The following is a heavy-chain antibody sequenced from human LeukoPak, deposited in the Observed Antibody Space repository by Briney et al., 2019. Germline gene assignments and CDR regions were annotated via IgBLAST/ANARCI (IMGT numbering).Heavy chain of an antibody. D-gene: IGHD3-10*01. CDR3: ARGYYGSESYYNTTNWFDP. Sequence: EASVKVSCKASGGTFSSYAISWVRQAPGQGLEWMGGIIPIFGTANYAQKFQGRVTITADESTSTAYMELSSLRSEDTAVYYCARGYYGSESYYNTTNWFDPWGQGTLVTVSS. J-gene: IGHJ5*02. V-gene: IGHV1-69*13. CDR2: IIPIFGTA. CDR1: GGTFSSYA.